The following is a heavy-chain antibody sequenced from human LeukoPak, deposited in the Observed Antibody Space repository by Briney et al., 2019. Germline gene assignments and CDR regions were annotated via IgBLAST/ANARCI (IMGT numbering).Heavy chain of an antibody. CDR2: IYYSGHT. CDR3: AAPSGPTYYSPVDF. J-gene: IGHJ4*02. D-gene: IGHD1-26*01. CDR1: GAPITTSNHY. V-gene: IGHV4-39*01. Sequence: SETLSLTCTVSGAPITTSNHYWDWIRQTPGKILEWIANIYYSGHTLYNPSLKSRALISVDTSSNQFSLRLTSVTAADTAVYYCAAPSGPTYYSPVDFWGQGTSVSVSS.